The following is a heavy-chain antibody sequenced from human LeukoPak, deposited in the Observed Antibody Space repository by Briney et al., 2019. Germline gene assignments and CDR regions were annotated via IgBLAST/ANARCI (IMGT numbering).Heavy chain of an antibody. Sequence: SETLSLTCTVSGGSISSYYWSWIRQPAGKGLEWIGRIYTSGSTNYNPSLKSRVTMSVDTSKNQFSLKLSSVTAADTAMYYCARDRGSGWMNYYGMDVWGQGTTVTVSS. CDR1: GGSISSYY. CDR2: IYTSGST. CDR3: ARDRGSGWMNYYGMDV. D-gene: IGHD6-19*01. V-gene: IGHV4-4*07. J-gene: IGHJ6*02.